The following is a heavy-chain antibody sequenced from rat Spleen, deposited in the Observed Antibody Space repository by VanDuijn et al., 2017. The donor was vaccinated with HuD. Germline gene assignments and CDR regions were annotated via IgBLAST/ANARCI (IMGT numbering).Heavy chain of an antibody. Sequence: QVQMKETGPGLVQTTQTLSVTCTVSGFSLTSYGVHWVRQAPGKGLEWMGIIWGDGSTNYNSALKSRLSISRDTSKSQVFLTMNSLQTDDTAVYYCAEISNWFAYWGQGTLVTVSS. CDR2: IWGDGST. CDR3: AEISNWFAY. CDR1: GFSLTSYG. J-gene: IGHJ3*01. V-gene: IGHV2-77*01.